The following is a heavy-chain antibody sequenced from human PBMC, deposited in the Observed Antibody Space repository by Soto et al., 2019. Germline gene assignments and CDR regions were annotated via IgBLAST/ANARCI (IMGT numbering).Heavy chain of an antibody. V-gene: IGHV1-69*02. CDR2: IIPILGIA. CDR3: ARTADYYYYMDV. Sequence: QVQLVQSGAEVKKPGSSVKVSYKASGGTFSSYTISWVRQAPGQGLEWMGRIIPILGIANYAQKFQGRVTITADKSTSTAYMELSSLRSEDTAVYYCARTADYYYYMDVWGKGTTVTVSS. J-gene: IGHJ6*03. CDR1: GGTFSSYT.